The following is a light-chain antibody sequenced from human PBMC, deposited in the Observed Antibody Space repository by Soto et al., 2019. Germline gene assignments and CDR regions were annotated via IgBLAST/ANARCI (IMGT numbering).Light chain of an antibody. V-gene: IGKV3-15*01. CDR3: QQYNTWPLT. CDR2: DAS. Sequence: EIVLTQSPATLSVSPGDRATLSCRASQSVSCDLAWYHHKPGQAPRLLIYDASTRALDTPARFAGSGSGTEFTLTISSLQSEDFAVYYCQQYNTWPLTFGAGTKVDIK. CDR1: QSVSCD. J-gene: IGKJ4*01.